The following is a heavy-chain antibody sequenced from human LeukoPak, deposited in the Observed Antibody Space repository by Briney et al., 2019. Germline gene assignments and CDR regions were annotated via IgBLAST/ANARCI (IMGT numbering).Heavy chain of an antibody. Sequence: PSETLSLTCTVSGGLIRSSYWSWIRQLPGKGLEWIGYFYYSGSTNYNPFLKSRVTISVDTSKNQFSLKLSSVTAADTAVYYCARGGCSGGGCYSGGRSWFDPWGQGTLVTVSS. CDR1: GGLIRSSY. CDR3: ARGGCSGGGCYSGGRSWFDP. V-gene: IGHV4-59*01. CDR2: FYYSGST. J-gene: IGHJ5*02. D-gene: IGHD2-15*01.